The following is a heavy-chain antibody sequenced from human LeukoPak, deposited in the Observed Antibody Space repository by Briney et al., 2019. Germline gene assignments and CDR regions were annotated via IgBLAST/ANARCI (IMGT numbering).Heavy chain of an antibody. CDR1: GYTFTSYG. CDR3: ARGVLAATFYYYMDV. J-gene: IGHJ6*03. Sequence: ASVKVSCKASGYTFTSYGISWVRQAPRQGLEWMGWINPTGGATNYAQKFQGRVTMTRDTSISTAYMELNSLRSDDTAVYYCARGVLAATFYYYMDVWAKGTTVTVSS. V-gene: IGHV1-2*02. CDR2: INPTGGAT. D-gene: IGHD2-15*01.